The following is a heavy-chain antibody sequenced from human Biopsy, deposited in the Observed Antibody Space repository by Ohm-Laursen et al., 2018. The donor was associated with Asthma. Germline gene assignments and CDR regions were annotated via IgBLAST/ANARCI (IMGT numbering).Heavy chain of an antibody. D-gene: IGHD1-1*01. V-gene: IGHV3-30*01. CDR3: VRDGTDDAFDI. J-gene: IGHJ3*02. CDR1: GFSFSNFA. CDR2: ISKDASTQ. Sequence: SLRLSCAASGFSFSNFAMHWVRQAPGKGLEWVGVISKDASTQDYADSVKGRFTMARDNSKNTLDLQMNSLREEDTAVYYCVRDGTDDAFDIWGQGTVVSVSS.